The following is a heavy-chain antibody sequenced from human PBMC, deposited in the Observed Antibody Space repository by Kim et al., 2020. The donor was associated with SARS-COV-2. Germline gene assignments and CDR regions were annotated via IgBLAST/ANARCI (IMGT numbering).Heavy chain of an antibody. V-gene: IGHV4-34*01. J-gene: IGHJ6*03. CDR1: GGSFSGYY. CDR2: INHSGST. Sequence: SETLSLTCAVYGGSFSGYYWSWIRQPPGKGLEWIGEINHSGSTNYNPSLKSRVTISVDTSKNQFSLKLSSVTAADTAVYYCARNIDCSGGSCYYYYYYMDVWGKGTTVTVSS. D-gene: IGHD2-15*01. CDR3: ARNIDCSGGSCYYYYYYMDV.